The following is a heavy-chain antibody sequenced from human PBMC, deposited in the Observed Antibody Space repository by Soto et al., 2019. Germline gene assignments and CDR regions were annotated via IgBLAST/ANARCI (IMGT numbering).Heavy chain of an antibody. J-gene: IGHJ3*02. CDR2: ITPFNGNT. Sequence: SVKVSCEASGYTFTYRYLHWVRQAPGQALEWMGWITPFNGNTNYAQKFQDRVTITRDRSMSTAYMELSSLRSEDTAMYYCARSRAAMGHDAFDIWGQGTMVTVSS. CDR3: ARSRAAMGHDAFDI. V-gene: IGHV1-45*02. D-gene: IGHD5-18*01. CDR1: GYTFTYRY.